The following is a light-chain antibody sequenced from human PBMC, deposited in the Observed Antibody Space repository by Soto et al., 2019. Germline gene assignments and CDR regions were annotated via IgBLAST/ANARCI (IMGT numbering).Light chain of an antibody. CDR2: DVS. J-gene: IGLJ1*01. Sequence: QSVLTQPASVSGSPGQSITISCTGTSGDVGAYDFVSWYQHHPGKAPRLVIYDVSRRPAGASDRFSGSKSGSTASLTISSLQAEDAADHYCVSFTVHYSYVFGTGTKVTVL. V-gene: IGLV2-14*01. CDR3: VSFTVHYSYV. CDR1: SGDVGAYDF.